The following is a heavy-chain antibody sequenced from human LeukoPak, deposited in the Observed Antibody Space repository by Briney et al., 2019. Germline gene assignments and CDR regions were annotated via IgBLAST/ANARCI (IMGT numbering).Heavy chain of an antibody. D-gene: IGHD6-13*01. CDR1: GGTFSSYA. V-gene: IGHV1-69*06. CDR2: IIPIFGTA. J-gene: IGHJ6*03. Sequence: ASVKVSCKASGGTFSSYAISWVRQAPGQGLEWMGGIIPIFGTANCAQKFQGRVTITADKSTSTAYMELSSLRSEDTAVYYCARDRVGQQLVGRKYYYYYMDVWGKGTTVTISS. CDR3: ARDRVGQQLVGRKYYYYYMDV.